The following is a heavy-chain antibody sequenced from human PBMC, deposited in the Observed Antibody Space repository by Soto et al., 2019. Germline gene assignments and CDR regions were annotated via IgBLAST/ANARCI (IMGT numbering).Heavy chain of an antibody. CDR2: ISYDGSNK. CDR3: ANSQLLGDHSFWSGYYDYYYYGMDV. D-gene: IGHD3-3*01. J-gene: IGHJ6*02. CDR1: GFTFSSYG. V-gene: IGHV3-30*18. Sequence: GGSLRLSCAASGFTFSSYGMHWVRQAPGKGLEWVAVISYDGSNKYYADSVKGRFTISRDNSKNTLYLQMNSLRAEDTAVYYCANSQLLGDHSFWSGYYDYYYYGMDVWGQGTTVTVSS.